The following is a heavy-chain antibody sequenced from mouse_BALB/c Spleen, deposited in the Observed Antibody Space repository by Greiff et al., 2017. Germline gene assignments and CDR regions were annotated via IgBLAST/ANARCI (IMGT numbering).Heavy chain of an antibody. CDR3: ARGRYYGPWYFDV. V-gene: IGHV5-9-4*01. D-gene: IGHD1-2*01. J-gene: IGHJ1*01. Sequence: EVQVVESGGGLVKPGGSLKLSCAASGFTFSSYAMSWVRQSPEKRLEWVAEISSGGSYTYYPDTVTGRFTISRDNAKNTLYLEMSSLRSEDTAMYYCARGRYYGPWYFDVWGAGTTVTVSS. CDR1: GFTFSSYA. CDR2: ISSGGSYT.